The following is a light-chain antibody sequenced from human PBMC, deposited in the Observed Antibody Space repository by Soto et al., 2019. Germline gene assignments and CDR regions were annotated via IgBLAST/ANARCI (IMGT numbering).Light chain of an antibody. V-gene: IGKV3-11*01. Sequence: EIVLTQSPATLSLSPGERATLSCRASQSVSSYLAWYQQKPCQAPRLLIYDASNRATGIPARFSGSGSGTDFTLTISSLEPADFAVYYCQQRSNWPPAFGPGTKVDIK. CDR2: DAS. CDR3: QQRSNWPPA. CDR1: QSVSSY. J-gene: IGKJ3*01.